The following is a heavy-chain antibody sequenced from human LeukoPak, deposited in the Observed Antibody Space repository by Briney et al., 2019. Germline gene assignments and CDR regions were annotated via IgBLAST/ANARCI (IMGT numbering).Heavy chain of an antibody. D-gene: IGHD5-18*01. J-gene: IGHJ4*02. CDR1: GFTFSSYS. CDR2: ISGSGGST. CDR3: AKGLDTAMVCDY. V-gene: IGHV3-23*01. Sequence: GGSLRLSCAASGFTFSSYSMNWVRQAPGKGLEWVSAISGSGGSTYYADSVKGRFTISRDNSKNTLYLQMNSLRAEDTAVYYCAKGLDTAMVCDYWGPGTLVTVSS.